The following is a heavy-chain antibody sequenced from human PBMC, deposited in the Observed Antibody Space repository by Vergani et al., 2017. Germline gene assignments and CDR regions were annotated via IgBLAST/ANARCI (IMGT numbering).Heavy chain of an antibody. D-gene: IGHD3-22*01. CDR3: ANEQDSSGPLGTNDSFDI. CDR1: GGTFSSYA. V-gene: IGHV1-69*01. CDR2: IIPIFGTA. J-gene: IGHJ3*02. Sequence: QVQLVQSGAEVKKPGSSVKVSCKASGGTFSSYAISWVRQAPGQGLEWMGGIIPIFGTANYAQKFQGGVTITADESKSTAYMELSCMRAEATAVYYCANEQDSSGPLGTNDSFDIWGQGTMVTVSS.